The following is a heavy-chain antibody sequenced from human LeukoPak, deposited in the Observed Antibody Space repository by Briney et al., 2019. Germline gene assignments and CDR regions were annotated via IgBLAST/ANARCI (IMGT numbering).Heavy chain of an antibody. CDR2: ISGSGGST. CDR3: ARDRGEPTVAATNRFDP. V-gene: IGHV3-23*01. J-gene: IGHJ5*02. CDR1: GFTFSSYA. Sequence: PGGSLRLSCAASGFTFSSYAMSWVRQAPGKGLEWVSAISGSGGSTYYADSVKGRFTISRDNSKNTLYLQMNSLRAEDTAVYYCARDRGEPTVAATNRFDPWGQGTLVTVSS. D-gene: IGHD2-15*01.